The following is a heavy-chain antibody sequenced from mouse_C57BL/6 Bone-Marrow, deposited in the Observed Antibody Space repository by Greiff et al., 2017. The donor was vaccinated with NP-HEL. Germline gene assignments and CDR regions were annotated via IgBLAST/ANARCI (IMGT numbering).Heavy chain of an antibody. CDR2: ISSGGDYI. J-gene: IGHJ1*03. V-gene: IGHV5-9-1*02. CDR3: TRDRVITTVVALYWYFDV. CDR1: GFTFSSYA. Sequence: EVKLVESGEGLVKPGGSLKLSCAASGFTFSSYAMSWVRQTPEKRLEWVAYISSGGDYIYYADTVKGRFTISRDNARNTLYLQMSSLKSEDTAMYYCTRDRVITTVVALYWYFDVWGTGTTVTVSS. D-gene: IGHD1-1*01.